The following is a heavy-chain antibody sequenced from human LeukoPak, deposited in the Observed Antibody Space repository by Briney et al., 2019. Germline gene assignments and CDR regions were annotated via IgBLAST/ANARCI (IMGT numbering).Heavy chain of an antibody. D-gene: IGHD4/OR15-4a*01. V-gene: IGHV5-51*01. J-gene: IGHJ4*02. CDR2: IYPGDSDT. CDR1: GYSFTTFW. Sequence: PGESLKISCKGSGYSFTTFWIGWVRQMPGKGLEWMGVIYPGDSDTRYSPSFQGQVTISADKSISTAYLQWNRLKSSDTAMYYCARQGDGSAKPYYFDYWGQGTLVTVSS. CDR3: ARQGDGSAKPYYFDY.